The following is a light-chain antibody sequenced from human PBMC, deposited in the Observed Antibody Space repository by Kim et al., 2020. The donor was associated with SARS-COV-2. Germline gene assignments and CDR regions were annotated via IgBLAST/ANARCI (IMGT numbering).Light chain of an antibody. CDR3: AAWDDSLNGVV. Sequence: QSVLTQPPSASGTPGQRVIISCSGSTSNIGSNTLNWYQQLPGTAPKLLIYSNYQRPSGVPDRFSGSKSGTSASLAISGLQSEDEADYYCAAWDDSLNGVVFGGGTQLTVL. CDR1: TSNIGSNT. J-gene: IGLJ2*01. CDR2: SNY. V-gene: IGLV1-44*01.